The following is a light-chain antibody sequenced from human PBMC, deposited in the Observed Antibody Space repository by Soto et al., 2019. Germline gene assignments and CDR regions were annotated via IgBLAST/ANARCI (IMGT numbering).Light chain of an antibody. CDR3: ATWDDSLSGVV. CDR1: SSNIGSNY. CDR2: RNN. Sequence: QSVLTQPPSASGTPGQRVTISCSGSSSNIGSNYVYWYQQLPGTVPQLLIYRNNERPSGVPDRFSGSKSGTSASLAISCRRSEDEADYYCATWDDSLSGVVFGGGTKLTVL. J-gene: IGLJ2*01. V-gene: IGLV1-47*01.